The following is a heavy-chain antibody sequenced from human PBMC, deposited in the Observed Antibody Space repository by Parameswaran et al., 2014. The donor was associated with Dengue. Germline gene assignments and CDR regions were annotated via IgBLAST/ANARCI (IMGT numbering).Heavy chain of an antibody. V-gene: IGHV3-66*02. CDR2: IYSGGST. D-gene: IGHD2-15*01. Sequence: WIRQPPGKGLEWVSLIYSGGSTYYADSVKGRFTISRDNSKNTLYLQMNSLRAEDTAVYYCARQTYCSGGSCYSEGAFDIWGQGTMVTVSS. CDR3: ARQTYCSGGSCYSEGAFDI. J-gene: IGHJ3*02.